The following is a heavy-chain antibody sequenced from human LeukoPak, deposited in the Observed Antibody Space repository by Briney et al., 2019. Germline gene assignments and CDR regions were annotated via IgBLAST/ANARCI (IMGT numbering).Heavy chain of an antibody. V-gene: IGHV3-23*01. CDR3: AKDLYSSGWSLYDH. CDR2: ISGSGGST. Sequence: GGSLRLSCAASGFTFSSYAMSWVRQAPGKGLEWVSAISGSGGSTYYADSVKGRFTISRDNSKNTLDLQMNSLRAEDTAIYYCAKDLYSSGWSLYDHWGQGTLVTVSS. D-gene: IGHD6-19*01. J-gene: IGHJ4*02. CDR1: GFTFSSYA.